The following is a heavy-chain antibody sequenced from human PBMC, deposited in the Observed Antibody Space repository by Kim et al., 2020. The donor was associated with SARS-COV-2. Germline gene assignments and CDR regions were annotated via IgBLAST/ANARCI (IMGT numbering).Heavy chain of an antibody. D-gene: IGHD6-13*01. CDR3: ARDITTAAADNYYYYGMDV. J-gene: IGHJ6*02. CDR2: ISSSRTYT. CDR1: GFTFSDFF. Sequence: GGSLRLSCAASGFTFSDFFMSWIRQAPGKGLEWVSYISSSRTYTNYADSVKGRFTISRDNAKNSLYLQMNSLRAEDTAVYYCARDITTAAADNYYYYGMDVWGQGTTVTVSS. V-gene: IGHV3-11*06.